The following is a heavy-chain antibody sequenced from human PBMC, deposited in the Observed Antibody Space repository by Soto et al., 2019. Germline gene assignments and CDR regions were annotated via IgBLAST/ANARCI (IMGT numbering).Heavy chain of an antibody. CDR1: GGTFSSYA. V-gene: IGHV1-69*12. D-gene: IGHD3-10*01. J-gene: IGHJ5*02. CDR3: ARGPSGRGFGELSWFDP. CDR2: IIPIFGTA. Sequence: QVQLVQSGAEVKKPGSSVKVSCKASGGTFSSYAISWVRQAPGQGLEWMGGIIPIFGTANYAQKFQGRVTITADESTSTAYMELSSLRSEDTAVYYCARGPSGRGFGELSWFDPWGQGTLVTVSS.